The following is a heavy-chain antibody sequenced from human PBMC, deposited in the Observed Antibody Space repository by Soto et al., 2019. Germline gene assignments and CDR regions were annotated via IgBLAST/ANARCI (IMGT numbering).Heavy chain of an antibody. D-gene: IGHD1-1*01. CDR1: GYTFTSYG. V-gene: IGHV1-18*01. CDR3: ARGRYGDY. Sequence: QVNLVQSGAEVKKPGASVKVSCKASGYTFTSYGSTWVRQAPGQGLEWMGWISAHNGNTDYAQKLQGRVIVTRDTSTSTAYMELRSLRSDVTAVYYCARGRYGDYWGQGALVTVSS. CDR2: ISAHNGNT. J-gene: IGHJ4*02.